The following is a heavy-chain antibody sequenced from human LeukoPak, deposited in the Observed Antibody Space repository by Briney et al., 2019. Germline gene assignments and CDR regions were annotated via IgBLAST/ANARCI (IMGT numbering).Heavy chain of an antibody. CDR3: AKTIPYWYFDL. J-gene: IGHJ2*01. CDR1: GFTSSTYD. Sequence: PGGSLRLSCAASGFTSSTYDMSWVRQAPTKGLEWVSAIGGDGGTTYADSVKGRFTISRDNSKNTLYLQMNSLRAEDTAIYYCAKTIPYWYFDLWGHGTLVTVSS. D-gene: IGHD5-24*01. CDR2: IGGDGGTT. V-gene: IGHV3-23*01.